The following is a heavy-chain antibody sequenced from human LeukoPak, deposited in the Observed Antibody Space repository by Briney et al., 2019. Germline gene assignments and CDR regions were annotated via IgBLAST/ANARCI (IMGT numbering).Heavy chain of an antibody. V-gene: IGHV4-38-2*01. D-gene: IGHD3-10*01. Sequence: SETLSLTCAVSGYSISSGYYWGWIRQPPGKGLEWIGSIYHSGSTYYNPSLKSRVTISVDTSKNQFSLKLSSVTAADTAVYYCARGVGYYSSGSSNWFDPWGQGTLVTVSS. CDR3: ARGVGYYSSGSSNWFDP. CDR2: IYHSGST. J-gene: IGHJ5*02. CDR1: GYSISSGYY.